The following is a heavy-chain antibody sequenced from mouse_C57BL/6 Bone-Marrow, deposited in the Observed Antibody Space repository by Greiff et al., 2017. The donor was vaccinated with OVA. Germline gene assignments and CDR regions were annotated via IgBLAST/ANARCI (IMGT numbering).Heavy chain of an antibody. D-gene: IGHD2-2*01. CDR3: ARKVRLFDD. J-gene: IGHJ2*01. CDR1: GYTFTSYW. V-gene: IGHV1-59*01. Sequence: VQLQQPGAELVRPGTSVKLSCKASGYTFTSYWMHWVKQRPGQGLEWIGVIDPSDSYTNYNQKFKGKATLTVDTSSSTAYMQLSSLTSEDSAVYYCARKVRLFDDWGQGTTLTVSS. CDR2: IDPSDSYT.